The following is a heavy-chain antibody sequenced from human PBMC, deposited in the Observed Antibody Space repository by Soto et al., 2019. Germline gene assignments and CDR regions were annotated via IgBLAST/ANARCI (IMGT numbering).Heavy chain of an antibody. CDR3: ARGLYYDFWSGYYTRGIGAHDAFDI. Sequence: ASVKVSCKASGYTFTSYDINWVRQATGQGLEWMGWMNPNSGNTGYAQKFQGRVTMTRNTSISTAYMELSSLRSEDTAVYYCARGLYYDFWSGYYTRGIGAHDAFDIWGQGTMVTVSS. CDR1: GYTFTSYD. V-gene: IGHV1-8*01. J-gene: IGHJ3*02. CDR2: MNPNSGNT. D-gene: IGHD3-3*01.